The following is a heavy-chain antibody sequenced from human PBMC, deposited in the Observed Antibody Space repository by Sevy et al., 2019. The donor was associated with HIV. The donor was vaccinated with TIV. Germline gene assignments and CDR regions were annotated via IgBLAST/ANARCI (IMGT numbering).Heavy chain of an antibody. V-gene: IGHV2-5*01. J-gene: IGHJ5*02. CDR3: ARSIVVISTGYWFDP. CDR1: GFSLSTNGEG. D-gene: IGHD3-22*01. CDR2: IYWNDDK. Sequence: SGPTLVNPTQTLTLTCTFSGFSLSTNGEGVGWIRQPPGKALEWLPLIYWNDDKHYRPSLKSRLTITKDTSKNQVVLTVTNMDPVETGTYYCARSIVVISTGYWFDPWGQGTLVTVSS.